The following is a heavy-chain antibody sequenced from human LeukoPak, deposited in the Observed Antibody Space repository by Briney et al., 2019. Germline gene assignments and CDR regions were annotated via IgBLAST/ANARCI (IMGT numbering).Heavy chain of an antibody. J-gene: IGHJ5*02. D-gene: IGHD2-15*01. CDR2: IYYSGST. CDR3: ARAGGGYYYENWFDP. Sequence: SETLSLTCTVSGGSISSYYWSWLRQPPGKGLEWIGYIYYSGSTNYNPSLKSRVTISVDTSKNQFSLKLSSVAAADTAVYYCARAGGGYYYENWFDPWGQGTLVTVSS. CDR1: GGSISSYY. V-gene: IGHV4-59*01.